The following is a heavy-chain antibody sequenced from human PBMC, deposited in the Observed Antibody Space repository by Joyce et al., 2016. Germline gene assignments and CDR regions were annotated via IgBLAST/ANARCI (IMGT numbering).Heavy chain of an antibody. J-gene: IGHJ3*02. V-gene: IGHV3-53*01. CDR2: VYSGGST. CDR1: GFTVRSNY. Sequence: EVQLVESGGGLIQPGGSLRLSCAASGFTVRSNYMSWVRQAPGKGLAWVSVVYSGGSTYYADSVKGRFTISSDNSKNTLYLQMNSLRAEDTAVYYCARGTQRSGYDSDDAFDIWGQGTMVTVSS. CDR3: ARGTQRSGYDSDDAFDI. D-gene: IGHD5-12*01.